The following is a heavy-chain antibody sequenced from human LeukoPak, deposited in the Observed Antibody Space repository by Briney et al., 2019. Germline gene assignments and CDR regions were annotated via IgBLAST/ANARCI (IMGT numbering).Heavy chain of an antibody. V-gene: IGHV4-34*01. D-gene: IGHD2-8*02. CDR3: ARDLVEGVAWFDP. CDR2: INHSGST. Sequence: PSETLSLTCAVYGGSFSGYYWSWIRQPPGKGLEWIGEINHSGSTNYNPSLKSRVTISVDTSKNQFSLKLSSVTAADTAVYYCARDLVEGVAWFDPWGQGTLVTVSS. J-gene: IGHJ5*02. CDR1: GGSFSGYY.